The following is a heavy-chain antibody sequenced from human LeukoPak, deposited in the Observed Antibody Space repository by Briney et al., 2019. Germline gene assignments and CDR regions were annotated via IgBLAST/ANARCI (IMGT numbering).Heavy chain of an antibody. D-gene: IGHD3-22*01. CDR1: GFTFSSYA. J-gene: IGHJ3*02. CDR3: ARDYIAETYYYDSSGAFDI. CDR2: ISGSGGST. V-gene: IGHV3-23*01. Sequence: PGGSLRLSCAASGFTFSSYAMSWVRQAPGKRLEWVSAISGSGGSTYYADSVKGRFTISRDNAKNSLYLQMNSLRAEDTAVYYCARDYIAETYYYDSSGAFDIGGQGTMVTVSS.